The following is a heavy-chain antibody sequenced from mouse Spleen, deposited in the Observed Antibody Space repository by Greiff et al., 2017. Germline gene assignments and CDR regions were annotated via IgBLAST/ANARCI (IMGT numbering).Heavy chain of an antibody. CDR3: ARDDYDEGLYYFDY. D-gene: IGHD2-4*01. Sequence: VQLQQSGAELVRPGASVTLSCKASGYTFTDYEMHWVKQTPVHGLEWIGAIDPETGGTAYNQKFKGKATLTADKSSSTAYMELRSLTSEDSAVYYCARDDYDEGLYYFDYWGQGTTLTVSS. J-gene: IGHJ2*01. V-gene: IGHV1-15*01. CDR1: GYTFTDYE. CDR2: IDPETGGT.